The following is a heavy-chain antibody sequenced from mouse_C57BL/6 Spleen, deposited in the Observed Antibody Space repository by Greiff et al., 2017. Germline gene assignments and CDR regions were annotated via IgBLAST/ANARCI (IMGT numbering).Heavy chain of an antibody. D-gene: IGHD1-1*01. V-gene: IGHV1-19*01. J-gene: IGHJ3*01. Sequence: VQLQQSGPVLVKPGASVKMSCKASGYTFTDYYMNWVKQSHGKSLEWIGVINPYNGGTSYNQKFKGKATLTVDKSSSTAYMELNSLTSEDSAVYYCAREEVIYYYGSSYSWFAYWGQGTLVTVSA. CDR2: INPYNGGT. CDR1: GYTFTDYY. CDR3: AREEVIYYYGSSYSWFAY.